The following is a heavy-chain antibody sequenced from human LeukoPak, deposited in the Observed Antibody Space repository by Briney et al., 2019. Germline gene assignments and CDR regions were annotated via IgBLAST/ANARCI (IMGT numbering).Heavy chain of an antibody. CDR3: ARRFDY. V-gene: IGHV4-59*12. Sequence: SETLSLTCTVSGGSISSYYWSWIRQPPGKGLEWIGYIYYSGSTNYNPSLKSRVTISVDTSKNQFSLKLSSVTAADTAVYYCARRFDYWGQGTLVTVSS. J-gene: IGHJ4*02. CDR2: IYYSGST. CDR1: GGSISSYY. D-gene: IGHD3-3*01.